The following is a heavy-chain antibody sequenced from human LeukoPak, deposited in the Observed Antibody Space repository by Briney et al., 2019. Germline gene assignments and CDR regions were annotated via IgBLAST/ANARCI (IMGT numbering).Heavy chain of an antibody. J-gene: IGHJ6*02. D-gene: IGHD3-22*01. CDR1: GFTFDDYA. CDR2: ITWNRDNI. CDR3: ARDLSSAITSALVLDV. Sequence: GRSLRLSCTVSGFTFDDYAMHWVRHTPGKGLEWVAGITWNRDNIGYGDSVKGRFTISRDNVKNVLYLQMNSLRPEDTALYYCARDLSSAITSALVLDVWGQGTTV. V-gene: IGHV3-9*01.